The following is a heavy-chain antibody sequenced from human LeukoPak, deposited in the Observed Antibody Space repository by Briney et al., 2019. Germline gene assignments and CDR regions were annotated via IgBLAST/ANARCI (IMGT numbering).Heavy chain of an antibody. CDR2: IIPILGIA. V-gene: IGHV1-69*04. D-gene: IGHD5-12*01. Sequence: SVKVSCKASGGTFSSYAISWVRQAPGQGLEWMGRIIPILGIANYAQKLQGRVTMTTDTSTSTAYMELRSLRSDDTAVYYCARDVARYGGYPENDYWGQGTLVTVSS. CDR1: GGTFSSYA. J-gene: IGHJ4*02. CDR3: ARDVARYGGYPENDY.